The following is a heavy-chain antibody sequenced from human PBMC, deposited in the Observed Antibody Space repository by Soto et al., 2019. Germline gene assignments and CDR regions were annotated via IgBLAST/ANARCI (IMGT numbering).Heavy chain of an antibody. J-gene: IGHJ4*02. CDR1: GYTITSYG. V-gene: IGHV1-18*01. CDR2: ITTDKGKT. CDR3: ATRSPAFDY. Sequence: QVQLVQSGPEVKKPGASVKVSCKTSGYTITSYGISWVRQAPGQGLEWMGWITTDKGKTTYAQKFQGRVAMTTDTSTSTAYMELWSLRSDDTAVYYCATRSPAFDYWGQGTLVTVSS.